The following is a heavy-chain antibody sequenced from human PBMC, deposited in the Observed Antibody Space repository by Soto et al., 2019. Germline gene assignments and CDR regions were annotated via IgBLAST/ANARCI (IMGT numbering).Heavy chain of an antibody. V-gene: IGHV4-31*03. J-gene: IGHJ6*03. CDR1: GGSISSGGYY. Sequence: SEILSLTCTVSGGSISSGGYYWSWIRQHPGKGLEWIGYIYYSGSTYYNPSLKSRVTISVDTSKNQFSLKLSSVTAADTAVYYCARSHGDYVQAYYYYYYMDVWGKGTTVTVSS. CDR3: ARSHGDYVQAYYYYYYMDV. D-gene: IGHD4-17*01. CDR2: IYYSGST.